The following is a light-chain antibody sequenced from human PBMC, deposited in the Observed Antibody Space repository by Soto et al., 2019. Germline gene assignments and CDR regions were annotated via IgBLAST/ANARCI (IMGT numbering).Light chain of an antibody. J-gene: IGKJ5*01. V-gene: IGKV3-20*01. CDR3: QHYGSSSIT. CDR1: QSVSSSY. CDR2: GAS. Sequence: SPGTLSLSPGERATLSCRASQSVSSSYLAWYQQKPGQAPRLLIYGASSRATGIPDRFSGSGSGTDFTLTISRLEPEDFAVYYCQHYGSSSITFSQVTRLEIK.